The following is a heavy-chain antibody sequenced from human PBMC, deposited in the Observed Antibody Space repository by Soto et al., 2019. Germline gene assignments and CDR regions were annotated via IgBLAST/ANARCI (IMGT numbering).Heavy chain of an antibody. CDR2: LSGDGRST. J-gene: IGHJ5*02. Sequence: GGSLRLSCSASGFPFRIYAIHWVRQSPGKGLEYVSALSGDGRSTYYADSVKGRFTVFRDNSKNTLFLQMSSLRVEDTAVYYCVKGNWAYRYYIWFDPWGQGTLVTVSS. CDR3: VKGNWAYRYYIWFDP. CDR1: GFPFRIYA. V-gene: IGHV3-64D*06. D-gene: IGHD1-26*01.